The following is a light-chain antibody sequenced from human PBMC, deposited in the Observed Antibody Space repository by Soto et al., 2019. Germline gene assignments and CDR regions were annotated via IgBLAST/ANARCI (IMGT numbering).Light chain of an antibody. V-gene: IGLV2-14*01. CDR2: DVT. CDR1: SSDVGGYNY. J-gene: IGLJ1*01. Sequence: QSGLTQPAAGSGCPGQSITISCTGTSSDVGGYNYVSWYQQHPVKAPKLMIYDVTNRPSGVSDRFSGSKSGNTASLTISGLQAEDEADYYCSSYTSSSTPYVFGTGTKVTVL. CDR3: SSYTSSSTPYV.